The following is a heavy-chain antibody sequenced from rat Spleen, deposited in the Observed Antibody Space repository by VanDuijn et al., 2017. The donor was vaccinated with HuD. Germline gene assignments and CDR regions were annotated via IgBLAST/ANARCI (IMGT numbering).Heavy chain of an antibody. CDR3: ARADYIYGNWFAY. J-gene: IGHJ3*01. CDR2: IPTGGGNT. V-gene: IGHV5S14*01. CDR1: GFTFTNYA. D-gene: IGHD1-2*01. Sequence: EVQLVESGGGFVQPGRSLKLSCEASGFTFTNYAMAWVRQTPTKGLEWVASIPTGGGNTYYRDSVKGRFTIPRDNAKNTHYLQMDSLTSEDTATYYCARADYIYGNWFAYWGQGTLVTVSS.